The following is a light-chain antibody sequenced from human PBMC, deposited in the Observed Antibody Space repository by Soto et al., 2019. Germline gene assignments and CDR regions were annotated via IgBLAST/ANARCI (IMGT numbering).Light chain of an antibody. CDR1: QSIGSN. Sequence: EIVMTQSPATLSMSPGERATLSCRASQSIGSNLAWYQQKPGKAPRLLVYGAFNSATGIPDRFSGSGSGTEFTLTISSLQSEDFALYYCHQYEEWLTAFGQGTKLEIK. V-gene: IGKV3-15*01. J-gene: IGKJ2*01. CDR2: GAF. CDR3: HQYEEWLTA.